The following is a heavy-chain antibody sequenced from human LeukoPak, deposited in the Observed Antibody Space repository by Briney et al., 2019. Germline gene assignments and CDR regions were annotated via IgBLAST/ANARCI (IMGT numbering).Heavy chain of an antibody. CDR2: IYHSGST. J-gene: IGHJ3*02. CDR3: ARVLLWFGELPDAFDI. CDR1: GGSISSGGYS. D-gene: IGHD3-10*01. V-gene: IGHV4-30-2*01. Sequence: SETLSLTCAVSGGSISSGGYSWSWIRQPPGKGLEWIGYIYHSGSTYYNPSLKSRVTISVDRSKNQFSLKLSSVTAADTAVYYCARVLLWFGELPDAFDIWGQGTMVTVSS.